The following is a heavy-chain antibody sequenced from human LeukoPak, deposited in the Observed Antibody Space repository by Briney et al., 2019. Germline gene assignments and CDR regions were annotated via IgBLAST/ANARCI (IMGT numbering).Heavy chain of an antibody. CDR1: GGTISSYY. D-gene: IGHD3/OR15-3a*01. CDR3: ASGRNSRTGYYFDY. Sequence: SETLSLTCTVSGGTISSYYWSWIRQPPGKGLEWIGYIYYSGSTNYNPSLKSRVTISVDTSKNQFSLKLSSVTAADTAVYYCASGRNSRTGYYFDYWGQGTLVTVSS. V-gene: IGHV4-59*01. CDR2: IYYSGST. J-gene: IGHJ4*02.